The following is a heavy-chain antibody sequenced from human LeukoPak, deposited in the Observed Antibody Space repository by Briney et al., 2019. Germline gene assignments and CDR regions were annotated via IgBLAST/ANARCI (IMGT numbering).Heavy chain of an antibody. D-gene: IGHD4-23*01. J-gene: IGHJ4*02. CDR3: ARVLDYGGNSGVVDY. CDR2: IYYSGST. Sequence: PSETLSLTCTVSGGSISSGDYYWSWIRQPPGEGLEWIGYIYYSGSTYYNPSLKSRVTISVDTSKNQFSLKLSSVTAADTAVYYCARVLDYGGNSGVVDYWGQGTLVTVSS. V-gene: IGHV4-30-4*01. CDR1: GGSISSGDYY.